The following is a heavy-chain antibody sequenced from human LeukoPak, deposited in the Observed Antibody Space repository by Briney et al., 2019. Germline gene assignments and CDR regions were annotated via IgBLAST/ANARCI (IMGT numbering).Heavy chain of an antibody. CDR2: IYYSGST. V-gene: IGHV4-59*01. D-gene: IGHD3-16*01. Sequence: SETLSLTCTVSGGSISSYYWSWIRQPPGKGLEWIGYIYYSGSTNYNPSLKSRVTISVDTSKNQFSLKLSSVTAADTAVYYCARETSQKGAHYYMDVWGKGTTVTVSS. J-gene: IGHJ6*03. CDR1: GGSISSYY. CDR3: ARETSQKGAHYYMDV.